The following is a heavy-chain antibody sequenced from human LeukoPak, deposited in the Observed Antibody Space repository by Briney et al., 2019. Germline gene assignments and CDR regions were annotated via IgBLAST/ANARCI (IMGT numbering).Heavy chain of an antibody. D-gene: IGHD6-19*01. CDR3: ARQSSSEAYPRFFDY. V-gene: IGHV4-39*01. CDR2: LYYNGYT. CDR1: SGSVSSSSYY. J-gene: IGHJ4*02. Sequence: PSETLSLTCTVCSGSVSSSSYYWAWIRQPPGKGLEWIGSLYYNGYTYNSPSLKSRVTISVDTSRNQFSLGLSYVTAADTAVYYCARQSSSEAYPRFFDYWGQGTLVTVSS.